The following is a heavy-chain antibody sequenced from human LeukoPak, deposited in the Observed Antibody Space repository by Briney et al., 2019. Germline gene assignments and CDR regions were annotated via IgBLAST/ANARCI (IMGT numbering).Heavy chain of an antibody. J-gene: IGHJ4*02. CDR3: ARDVSYCPGDY. CDR2: IKTDGSQK. CDR1: GFTFSSYW. Sequence: GGSLRLSCAASGFTFSSYWMSWVRQAPGKGLEWVANIKTDGSQKSYVDSVKGRFTISRDNAKNSLYLQMNSLRAEDTAVYYCARDVSYCPGDYWGQGTLVTVSS. D-gene: IGHD2-21*02. V-gene: IGHV3-7*01.